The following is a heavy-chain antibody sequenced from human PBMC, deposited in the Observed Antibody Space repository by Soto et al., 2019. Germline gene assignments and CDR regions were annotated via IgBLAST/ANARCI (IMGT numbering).Heavy chain of an antibody. CDR2: INAGNGNT. V-gene: IGHV1-3*01. J-gene: IGHJ6*02. CDR1: GYTFTSYA. Sequence: QVQLVQSGAEVKKPGASVKVSCKASGYTFTSYAMHWVRQAPGQRLERMGWINAGNGNTKYSQKFQGRVTITRDTSASTAYMELSSLRSEDTAVYYCASPRGSYRVPDPYGMDVWGQGTTVTVSS. D-gene: IGHD1-26*01. CDR3: ASPRGSYRVPDPYGMDV.